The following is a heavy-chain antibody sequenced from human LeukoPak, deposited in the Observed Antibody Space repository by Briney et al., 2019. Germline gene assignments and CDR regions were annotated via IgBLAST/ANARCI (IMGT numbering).Heavy chain of an antibody. Sequence: PGRSLRLSCAASGFTFSSYSMNWVRQAPGKGLEWVSSISSSSSYIYYADSVKGRFTISRDNAKNSLYLQMNSLRAEDTAVYYCARRPRLTLNYYYYGMDVWGQGTTVTVSS. V-gene: IGHV3-21*01. CDR2: ISSSSSYI. CDR1: GFTFSSYS. D-gene: IGHD4/OR15-4a*01. J-gene: IGHJ6*02. CDR3: ARRPRLTLNYYYYGMDV.